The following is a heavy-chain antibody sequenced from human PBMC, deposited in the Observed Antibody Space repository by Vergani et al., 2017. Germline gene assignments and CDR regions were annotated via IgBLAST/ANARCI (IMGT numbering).Heavy chain of an antibody. J-gene: IGHJ4*02. D-gene: IGHD3-22*01. Sequence: QVQLQESGPGLVTPSQTLSLTCSVSGDSISSGVYYRNWLRQHPGKGLEWIGYISSTVSTHRNPTLRGRINMSVDTSKNQFSLKLNSVTAADTAMYYCARMWGYDEGDAFRIGYFDSWGPGILVTVSS. V-gene: IGHV4-31*03. CDR1: GDSISSGVYY. CDR2: ISSTVST. CDR3: ARMWGYDEGDAFRIGYFDS.